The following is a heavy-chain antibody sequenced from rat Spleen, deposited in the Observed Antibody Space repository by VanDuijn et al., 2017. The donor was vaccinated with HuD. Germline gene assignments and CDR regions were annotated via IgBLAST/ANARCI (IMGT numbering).Heavy chain of an antibody. CDR2: LSYDATAP. J-gene: IGHJ3*01. D-gene: IGHD1-2*01. V-gene: IGHV5-29*01. Sequence: EVQLVESDGGLVQPGRSLKLSCAASGFTFSDYYMAWVRQAPTKGLEWVATLSYDATAPYYRDSVKGRFTISRDNAKTTLYLQMDSLRSEDTATYYCARLGITLGAGHWFAYWGQGTLVTVSS. CDR1: GFTFSDYY. CDR3: ARLGITLGAGHWFAY.